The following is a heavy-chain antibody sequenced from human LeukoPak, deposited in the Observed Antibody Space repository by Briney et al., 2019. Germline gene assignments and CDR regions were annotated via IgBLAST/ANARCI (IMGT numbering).Heavy chain of an antibody. Sequence: PGGSLRLSCAASGFTFSSYWMSLVRQAPGKGLEWVANIKQDGSEKYYVDSVKGRFTISRDNAKNSLHLQMNSLRAEDTAVYYCARDLMGATHYFQHWGQGTLVTVSS. V-gene: IGHV3-7*01. D-gene: IGHD1-26*01. CDR3: ARDLMGATHYFQH. CDR1: GFTFSSYW. J-gene: IGHJ1*01. CDR2: IKQDGSEK.